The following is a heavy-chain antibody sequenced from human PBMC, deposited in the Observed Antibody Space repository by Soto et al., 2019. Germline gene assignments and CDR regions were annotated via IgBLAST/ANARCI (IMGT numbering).Heavy chain of an antibody. J-gene: IGHJ6*02. V-gene: IGHV1-69*12. CDR1: AGTFRSYA. D-gene: IGHD2-15*01. CDR2: IIPMFGTP. CDR3: ARSRVVAASDYYYYAMDA. Sequence: QVQLVQSGAEVKKPGSSVKVSCKASAGTFRSYAMTWVRQAPGQGLEWMGGIIPMFGTPNYAQKFQGRVTITADESTRTAYMEVSSLRSEDTAVYYCARSRVVAASDYYYYAMDAWGQGTTVTVSS.